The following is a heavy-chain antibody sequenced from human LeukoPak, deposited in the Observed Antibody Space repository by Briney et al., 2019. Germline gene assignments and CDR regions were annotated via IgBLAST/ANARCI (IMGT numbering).Heavy chain of an antibody. CDR1: GGSISSGGYY. CDR2: IYYSGST. Sequence: PSETLSLTCTVSGGSISSGGYYWSWIRQHPGKGLEWIGYIYYSGSTYYNPSLKSRVTISVDTSKNQFSLKLSSVTAADTAVYYCARESSSPAGWFDPWGQGTLVTVSS. CDR3: ARESSSPAGWFDP. D-gene: IGHD6-13*01. J-gene: IGHJ5*02. V-gene: IGHV4-31*03.